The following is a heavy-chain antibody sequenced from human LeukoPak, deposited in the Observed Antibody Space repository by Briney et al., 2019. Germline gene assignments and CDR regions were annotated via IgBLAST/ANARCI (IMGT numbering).Heavy chain of an antibody. V-gene: IGHV3-15*01. CDR3: TADLRGDYAPSLAS. CDR2: FKSKTDGGTT. CDR1: GFTFSRAW. D-gene: IGHD4-17*01. J-gene: IGHJ4*02. Sequence: PGGSLRLSCAASGFTFSRAWMDWVRQAPGKGLEWVGRFKSKTDGGTTDYAAPVEGRFTISRDDSESTLYLQMNSLKTEDTALYYCTADLRGDYAPSLASWGQGTLVTVSS.